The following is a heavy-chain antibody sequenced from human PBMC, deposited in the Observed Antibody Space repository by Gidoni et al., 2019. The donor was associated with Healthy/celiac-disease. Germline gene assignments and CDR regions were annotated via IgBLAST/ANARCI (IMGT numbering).Heavy chain of an antibody. J-gene: IGHJ6*03. V-gene: IGHV3-30-3*01. CDR2: RSYDGSNK. CDR3: ARDPTIFGVVRTYYMDV. D-gene: IGHD3-3*01. Sequence: QVQLVESGGGVVQPGRSLRLSCAAPGFTFSSYAMHWVRQAPGKGLEWVAVRSYDGSNKYYADSVKGRFTISRDNSKNTLYLQMNSRRAEDTAVYYCARDPTIFGVVRTYYMDVWGKGTTVTVSS. CDR1: GFTFSSYA.